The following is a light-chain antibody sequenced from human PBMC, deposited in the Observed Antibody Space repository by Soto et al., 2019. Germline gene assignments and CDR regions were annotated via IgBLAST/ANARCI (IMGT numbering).Light chain of an antibody. V-gene: IGLV2-8*01. CDR1: SSDVGGYNF. J-gene: IGLJ2*01. Sequence: QSALSQPPSASGSPGQSVTISCTGSSSDVGGYNFVSWYQHLPGKAPKLMIYEVIQRPSGVPDRFSGSKSGNTASLTVSGLQADDEADYYCSSYAGSDHFVLFGGWNKRTV. CDR3: SSYAGSDHFVL. CDR2: EVI.